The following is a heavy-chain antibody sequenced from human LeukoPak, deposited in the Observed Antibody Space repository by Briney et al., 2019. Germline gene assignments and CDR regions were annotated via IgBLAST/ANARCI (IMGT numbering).Heavy chain of an antibody. CDR2: ISTYNGNT. Sequence: ASVKVSCKASGYTFNIYGIGWVRQAPGQGLEWMGWISTYNGNTDYAQKVQGRVTLTTDIPTNTACMELRSLRSDDTAIYYCARGDSGPDYWGQGTLVTVSS. CDR3: ARGDSGPDY. J-gene: IGHJ4*02. CDR1: GYTFNIYG. D-gene: IGHD6-19*01. V-gene: IGHV1-18*01.